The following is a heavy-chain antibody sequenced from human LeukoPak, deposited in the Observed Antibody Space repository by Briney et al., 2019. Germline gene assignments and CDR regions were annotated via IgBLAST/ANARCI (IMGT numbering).Heavy chain of an antibody. V-gene: IGHV4-38-2*02. CDR3: ARDRGYSYGLHAFDI. D-gene: IGHD5-18*01. Sequence: SETLSLTCTVSGYSISSGYYWGWIRQPPGKGLEWLGEINYSGNFNYNPSLKSRVTISVDTSKNQFSLKLSSVTAADTAVYYCARDRGYSYGLHAFDIWGQGTMVTVSS. J-gene: IGHJ3*02. CDR2: INYSGNF. CDR1: GYSISSGYY.